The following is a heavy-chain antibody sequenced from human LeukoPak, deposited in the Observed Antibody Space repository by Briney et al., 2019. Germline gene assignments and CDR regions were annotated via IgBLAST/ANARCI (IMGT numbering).Heavy chain of an antibody. J-gene: IGHJ4*02. CDR3: ARDHNWGFDY. V-gene: IGHV3-48*01. D-gene: IGHD7-27*01. Sequence: GGSLRLSCAASGFTFSTYSINWVRQAPGKGLEWVSYISSTYDIYYADSVRGQFTISRDNAKNSLYLQMNSLSAEDTAMYYCARDHNWGFDYWGQGTLVTASS. CDR2: ISSTYDI. CDR1: GFTFSTYS.